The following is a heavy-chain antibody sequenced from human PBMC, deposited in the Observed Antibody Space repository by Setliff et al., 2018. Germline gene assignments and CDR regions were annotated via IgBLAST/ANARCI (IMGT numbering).Heavy chain of an antibody. J-gene: IGHJ4*02. V-gene: IGHV3-23*01. D-gene: IGHD2-15*01. CDR2: ISGYGSRT. CDR1: GFTFSSYA. Sequence: GGSLRLSCAASGFTFSSYAMTWVRQAPGKGLEWVSGISGYGSRTYYADSVKGRSTISRDNSQNTMYLQMNSLRPEDTAVYYCARTCSGSGCYAGLESWGQGTPGTVS. CDR3: ARTCSGSGCYAGLES.